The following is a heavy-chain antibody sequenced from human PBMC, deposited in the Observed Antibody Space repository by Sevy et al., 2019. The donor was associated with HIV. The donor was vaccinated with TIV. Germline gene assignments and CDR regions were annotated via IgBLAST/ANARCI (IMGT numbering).Heavy chain of an antibody. CDR1: GYTFTSYD. J-gene: IGHJ6*02. D-gene: IGHD3-9*01. Sequence: GESLKISCKASGYTFTSYDINWVRQATGQGLEWMGWMNPNSGSTGYALKFQGRVTMTRNTSISTAYMELSSLRSEDTAVYYCARVRSVRGDILTGYYIEDYYYYGMDVWGQGTTVTVSS. V-gene: IGHV1-8*01. CDR3: ARVRSVRGDILTGYYIEDYYYYGMDV. CDR2: MNPNSGST.